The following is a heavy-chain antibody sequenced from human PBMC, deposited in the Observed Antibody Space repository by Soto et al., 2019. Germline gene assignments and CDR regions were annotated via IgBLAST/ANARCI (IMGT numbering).Heavy chain of an antibody. J-gene: IGHJ4*02. D-gene: IGHD2-15*01. CDR3: ARGGSGIFDY. CDR2: INPNSGGT. CDR1: GYTFTGYY. Sequence: ASVKVSCKASGYTFTGYYMHWVRQAPGQGLEWMGWINPNSGGTKYPQKFQGRVTMTRDTSITTVYMSLTGLKSEDTAVYYCARGGSGIFDYWGLGTLVTVSS. V-gene: IGHV1-2*02.